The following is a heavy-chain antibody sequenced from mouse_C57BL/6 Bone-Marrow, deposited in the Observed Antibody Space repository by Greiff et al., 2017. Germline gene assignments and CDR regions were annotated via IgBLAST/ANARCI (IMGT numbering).Heavy chain of an antibody. CDR2: IDPENGDT. Sequence: VQLQQSGAELVRPGASVKLSCTASGFNIKDDYMHWVKQRPEQGLEWIGWIDPENGDTEYASKFQGKATITADTSSNTAYLQLSSLTSEDTAVYYCTHYGNYDYAMDYWVQGTSVTVSS. V-gene: IGHV14-4*01. CDR3: THYGNYDYAMDY. J-gene: IGHJ4*01. CDR1: GFNIKDDY. D-gene: IGHD2-1*01.